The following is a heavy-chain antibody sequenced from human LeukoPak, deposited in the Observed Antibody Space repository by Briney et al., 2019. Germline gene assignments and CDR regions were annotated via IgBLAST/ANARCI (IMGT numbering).Heavy chain of an antibody. CDR3: ARITRTGYYDYDNWFDP. V-gene: IGHV5-51*01. CDR1: GYSFTSYW. CDR2: IYPSDSDT. D-gene: IGHD3/OR15-3a*01. J-gene: IGHJ5*02. Sequence: GESLKISCKGSGYSFTSYWIGWVRQMPGKGLEWMGIIYPSDSDTRYSPSFQGQVTISADKSISTAYLQWSSLKASDTAMYYCARITRTGYYDYDNWFDPWGQGTLVTVSS.